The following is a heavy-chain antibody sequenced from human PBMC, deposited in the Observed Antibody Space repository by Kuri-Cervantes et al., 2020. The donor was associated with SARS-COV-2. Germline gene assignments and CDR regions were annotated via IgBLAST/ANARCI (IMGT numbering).Heavy chain of an antibody. D-gene: IGHD5-18*01. Sequence: GSLRLSCTVSGGSISSYYWSWIRQPPGKGLEWIGYIYYSGSTYYNPSLKSRVTISVDTSKNQFSLKLSSVTAADTAVYYCASGYSYVLDYWGQGTLVTVSS. V-gene: IGHV4-59*08. J-gene: IGHJ4*02. CDR2: IYYSGST. CDR3: ASGYSYVLDY. CDR1: GGSISSYY.